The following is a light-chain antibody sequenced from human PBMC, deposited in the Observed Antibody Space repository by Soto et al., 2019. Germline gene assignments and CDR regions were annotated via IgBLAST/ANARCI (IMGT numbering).Light chain of an antibody. J-gene: IGLJ2*01. Sequence: QSALTQAASVSGSPGQSITISRTGTRSDVGGYNYVSWYQQHPGKAPQVLIYEVSNRPSGVSNRFSGSKSGNTAFLNISGLQADDEADYYCSSYTSSHTWVFGGGTKVTVL. CDR3: SSYTSSHTWV. CDR2: EVS. V-gene: IGLV2-14*01. CDR1: RSDVGGYNY.